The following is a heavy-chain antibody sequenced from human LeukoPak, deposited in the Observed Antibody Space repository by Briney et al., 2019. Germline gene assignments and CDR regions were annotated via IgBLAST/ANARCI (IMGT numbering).Heavy chain of an antibody. CDR3: SYYYDSSDGY. CDR1: GGTFSSYA. V-gene: IGHV1-69*04. Sequence: ASVKVSCKASGGTFSSYAISWVRQAPGQGLEWMGRIIPILGIANYAQKFQGRVTITADKSTSTAYMELSSLRSEDTAVYYCSYYYDSSDGYWGQGTLVTVSS. J-gene: IGHJ4*02. CDR2: IIPILGIA. D-gene: IGHD3-22*01.